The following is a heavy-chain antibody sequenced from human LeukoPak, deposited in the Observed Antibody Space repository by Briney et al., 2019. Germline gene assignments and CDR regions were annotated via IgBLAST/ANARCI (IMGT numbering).Heavy chain of an antibody. V-gene: IGHV4-30-2*01. J-gene: IGHJ4*02. CDR2: IYHSGGT. CDR3: ARGATGGGIDY. D-gene: IGHD3-16*01. CDR1: GGSLSSGDYS. Sequence: SETLSLTCAVSGGSLSSGDYSWGWIRQPPGKGLEWIGYIYHSGGTHYNPSLKSRVTISLDRSKNQFSLKLSSVTAADTAVYFCARGATGGGIDYWGQGTLVTVSS.